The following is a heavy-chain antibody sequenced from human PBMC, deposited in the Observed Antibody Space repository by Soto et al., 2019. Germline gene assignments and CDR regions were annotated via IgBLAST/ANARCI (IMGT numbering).Heavy chain of an antibody. D-gene: IGHD2-21*02. J-gene: IGHJ4*02. CDR1: SGSISTANW. Sequence: QVPLQESGPRLVRPSGTLSLTCTVSSGSISTANWWSWVRQPPGRGLEWIGEIYHSGSTNYNLSLMSRVTLSVDESRNQFSLRLSSVTAADTAMYYCARRGGGVVLTATTPFDYWGQGTLVTVSS. CDR2: IYHSGST. CDR3: ARRGGGVVLTATTPFDY. V-gene: IGHV4-4*02.